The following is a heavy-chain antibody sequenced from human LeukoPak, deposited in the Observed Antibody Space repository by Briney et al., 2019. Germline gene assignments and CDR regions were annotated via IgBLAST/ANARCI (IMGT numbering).Heavy chain of an antibody. CDR3: ASAVGQPTDTSGGY. D-gene: IGHD3-10*01. CDR1: GGSFSGYY. CDR2: INHSGST. J-gene: IGHJ4*02. V-gene: IGHV4-34*01. Sequence: SETLSLTCAVYGGSFSGYYWSWIRQPPGKGLEWIGEINHSGSTNYNPSLKSRVTISVDTSKNQFSLKLSSVTAADTAVYYCASAVGQPTDTSGGYCGQGTLVTVSS.